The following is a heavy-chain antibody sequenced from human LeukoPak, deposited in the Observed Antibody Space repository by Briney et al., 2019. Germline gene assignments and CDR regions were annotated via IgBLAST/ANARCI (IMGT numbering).Heavy chain of an antibody. Sequence: GRSLRLSCAASGFTFSSYTVHWVRQAPGKGLEWVAVISYDETNKNFADSVKGRLTISRDNSKNTMYLQMNSLRAEDTAVYYCATDPTGPNYNMDVWGKGTTVTVSS. J-gene: IGHJ6*03. V-gene: IGHV3-30*01. CDR3: ATDPTGPNYNMDV. D-gene: IGHD1-7*01. CDR2: ISYDETNK. CDR1: GFTFSSYT.